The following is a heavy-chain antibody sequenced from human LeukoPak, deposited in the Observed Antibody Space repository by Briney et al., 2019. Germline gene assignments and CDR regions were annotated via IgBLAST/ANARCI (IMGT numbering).Heavy chain of an antibody. V-gene: IGHV3-48*04. CDR2: ISSSSSTI. CDR3: ATYSSSWSGDYYYYYMDV. J-gene: IGHJ6*03. CDR1: GLTFSSYS. Sequence: GGSLRLSCAASGLTFSSYSMNWVRQAPGKGLEWVSYISSSSSTIYYADSVKGRFTISRDNAKNSLYLQMNSLRAEDTAVYYCATYSSSWSGDYYYYYMDVWGKGTTVTVSS. D-gene: IGHD6-13*01.